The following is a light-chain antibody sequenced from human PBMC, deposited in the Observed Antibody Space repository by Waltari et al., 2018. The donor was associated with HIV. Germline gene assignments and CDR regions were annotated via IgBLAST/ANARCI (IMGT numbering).Light chain of an antibody. CDR3: QVWDGGSDPPGV. CDR1: KIGDKS. Sequence: YVLTQPPSVSVAPGQTARMTCGGTKIGDKSVHWYQQRPGQAPVVVVYDDSDRPPGISERIAGSNSGNTATLIISRVEAGDEADYYCQVWDGGSDPPGVFGGGTRLTVL. V-gene: IGLV3-21*02. CDR2: DDS. J-gene: IGLJ3*02.